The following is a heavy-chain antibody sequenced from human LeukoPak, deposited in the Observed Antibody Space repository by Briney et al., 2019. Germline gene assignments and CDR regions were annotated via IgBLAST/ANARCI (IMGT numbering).Heavy chain of an antibody. Sequence: GGSLRLSCAASGFSFSSYVMHWVRQAPGKGLEWVAVISSEENIKYYTDSVKGRFTISRDNSRNTLFLQMDSLRPEDTALYYCARGAVTGSNYEEYFQHCGQGSLVIVSS. CDR1: GFSFSSYV. J-gene: IGHJ1*01. CDR3: ARGAVTGSNYEEYFQH. CDR2: ISSEENIK. V-gene: IGHV3-30*04. D-gene: IGHD6-19*01.